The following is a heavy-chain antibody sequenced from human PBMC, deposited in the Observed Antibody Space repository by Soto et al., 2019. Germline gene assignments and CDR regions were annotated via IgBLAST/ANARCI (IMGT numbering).Heavy chain of an antibody. Sequence: SETLSLTCTVSGASVNSASYDCTCIREPPGNGLEYIGYIRYSGTTDYNPSLKSRVTISLDTSKNHFSLKLTSVTSADTAVYYCARAQNTYYYGSGAESPYFDYWGQGTLVTVSS. CDR2: IRYSGTT. V-gene: IGHV4-61*03. CDR1: GASVNSASYD. D-gene: IGHD3-10*01. CDR3: ARAQNTYYYGSGAESPYFDY. J-gene: IGHJ4*02.